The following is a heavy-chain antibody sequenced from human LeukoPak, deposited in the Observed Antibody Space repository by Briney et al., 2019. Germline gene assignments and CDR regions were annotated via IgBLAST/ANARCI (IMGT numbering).Heavy chain of an antibody. CDR1: GYSFTKYW. CDR3: AILGAAAGWWFDP. CDR2: IYPGDSDT. V-gene: IGHV5-51*01. Sequence: GESLQISCKGSGYSFTKYWIGWVRQMPGKGLEWMGIIYPGDSDTRYSPSFQGQVTISADKSISTAYLQWSSLKASDTAMYYCAILGAAAGWWFDPWGQGTLVTVSS. J-gene: IGHJ5*02. D-gene: IGHD6-13*01.